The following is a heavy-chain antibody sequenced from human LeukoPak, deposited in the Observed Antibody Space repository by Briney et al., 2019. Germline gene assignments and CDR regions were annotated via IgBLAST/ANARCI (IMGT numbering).Heavy chain of an antibody. J-gene: IGHJ4*02. CDR3: VKDLVEASDNSGWYPMDY. CDR2: ISWDGGRT. CDR1: GFTFDDYT. D-gene: IGHD6-13*01. V-gene: IGHV3-43*01. Sequence: GGSLRLSCAASGFTFDDYTMPWVRQAPGKGLEWVSLISWDGGRTYYGDSVKGRFTISRDNSKKSLFLQMNSLRTEDTALYYCVKDLVEASDNSGWYPMDYWGQGTLVTVSS.